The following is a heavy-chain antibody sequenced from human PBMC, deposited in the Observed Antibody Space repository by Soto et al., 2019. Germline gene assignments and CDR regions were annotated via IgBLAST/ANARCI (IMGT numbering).Heavy chain of an antibody. Sequence: GGSLRLSCAASGFTVSSNYMSWVRQAPGKGLEWVSVIYSGGSTYYADSVKGRFTISRDNSKNTLYLQMNSLRAEDTAVYYCARGNAGQLWFSGWGQGTLVTVSS. V-gene: IGHV3-53*01. CDR3: ARGNAGQLWFSG. CDR1: GFTVSSNY. CDR2: IYSGGST. J-gene: IGHJ4*02. D-gene: IGHD5-18*01.